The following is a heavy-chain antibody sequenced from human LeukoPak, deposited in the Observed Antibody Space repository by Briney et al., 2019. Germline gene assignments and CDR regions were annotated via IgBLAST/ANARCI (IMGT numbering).Heavy chain of an antibody. CDR2: ITNNGGNT. V-gene: IGHV3-64D*06. CDR3: VRPSGY. Sequence: PGGSLRLSCSASGFTFSDYPMHWVRQAPGKGLEYVSAITNNGGNTYYTDSVKGRFTISRDNSKNTLYLQMSSLRVEDTAVYYCVRPSGYWGQGTLVTVSS. J-gene: IGHJ4*02. CDR1: GFTFSDYP. D-gene: IGHD1-26*01.